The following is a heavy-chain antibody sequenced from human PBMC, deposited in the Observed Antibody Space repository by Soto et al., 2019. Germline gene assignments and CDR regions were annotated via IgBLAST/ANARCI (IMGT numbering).Heavy chain of an antibody. V-gene: IGHV4-31*03. J-gene: IGHJ4*02. Sequence: QVQLQESGPGLVKPSGTLSLTCTVSGVSINNGNDYWTWIRQHPGKGLEWIGHVHYSGSIHYNPSLQGGVTMSVDTSKNQVSLGLSWATVADTAVFYCGRGTDLYRGGFWGQGTLVTVSS. CDR3: GRGTDLYRGGF. CDR2: VHYSGSI. CDR1: GVSINNGNDY. D-gene: IGHD6-25*01.